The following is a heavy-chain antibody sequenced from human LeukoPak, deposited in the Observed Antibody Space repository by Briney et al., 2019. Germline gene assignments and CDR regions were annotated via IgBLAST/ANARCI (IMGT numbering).Heavy chain of an antibody. CDR3: ARDRSGSYVGWFDP. Sequence: SETLSLTCSVSGDSISSSTFYWGWIRQPPGKGLEWIASMYYSGRTYYTPSLKSRVTISVDTSKNQFSLNLRSVTAADTAIYYCARDRSGSYVGWFDPWGQGTLVTVSS. J-gene: IGHJ5*02. CDR2: MYYSGRT. V-gene: IGHV4-39*07. D-gene: IGHD1-26*01. CDR1: GDSISSSTFY.